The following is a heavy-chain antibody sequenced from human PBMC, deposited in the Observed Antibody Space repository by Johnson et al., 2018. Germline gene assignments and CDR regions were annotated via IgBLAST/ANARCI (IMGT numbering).Heavy chain of an antibody. D-gene: IGHD1-7*01. CDR3: ASGTNPVYYYYYYLDV. CDR2: IYYSGTT. V-gene: IGHV4-39*07. J-gene: IGHJ6*03. Sequence: QVQLQESGPGLVKPSETLSLTCSVSGASISGSSYYWVWIRQPPGKGLEWIGSIYYSGTTYYNPSLKSRLTISLDRSKNQFSLKLTSVTAADTAVYYCASGTNPVYYYYYYLDVWGKGTTVTVSS. CDR1: GASISGSSYY.